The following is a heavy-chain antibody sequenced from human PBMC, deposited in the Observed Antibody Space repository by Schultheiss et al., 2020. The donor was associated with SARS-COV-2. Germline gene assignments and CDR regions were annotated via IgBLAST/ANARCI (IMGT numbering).Heavy chain of an antibody. J-gene: IGHJ4*02. D-gene: IGHD2-21*01. CDR3: AKGRPFLYYFDY. V-gene: IGHV3-21*04. CDR1: GFTFSSYS. Sequence: GGSLRLSCAASGFTFSSYSMNWVRQAPGKGLEWVSSISSSSSYIYYADSVKGRFTISRDNAKNSLYLQMNSLRAEDTALYFCAKGRPFLYYFDYWGPGTLVTVSS. CDR2: ISSSSSYI.